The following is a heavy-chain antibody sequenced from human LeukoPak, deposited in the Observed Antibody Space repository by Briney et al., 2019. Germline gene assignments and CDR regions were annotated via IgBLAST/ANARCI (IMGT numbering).Heavy chain of an antibody. Sequence: PGGSLRLSCAASGLTFSSHWMCWVRQAPGKGLVWVSQTDRDGKSTGYADSVKGRFTISRDNAKNTVYLQMNSLRAEDTAVYYCAAESSDWSAFDIWGQGTMVTVSA. CDR2: TDRDGKST. CDR3: AAESSDWSAFDI. D-gene: IGHD6-19*01. J-gene: IGHJ3*02. CDR1: GLTFSSHW. V-gene: IGHV3-74*01.